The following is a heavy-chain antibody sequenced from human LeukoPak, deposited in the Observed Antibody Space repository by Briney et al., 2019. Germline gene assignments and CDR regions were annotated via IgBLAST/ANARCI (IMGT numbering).Heavy chain of an antibody. CDR2: IKQDGSDE. D-gene: IGHD6-19*01. V-gene: IGHV3-7*04. CDR3: ARDPVAGKFDY. CDR1: GFTFSNYW. Sequence: QPGGSLRLSCAASGFTFSNYWMSWVRQAPGKGLEWVANIKQDGSDEYYVDSVKGRFTISRDNAKNSLYLQMNSLRAEDTAVYYCARDPVAGKFDYWGQGTLVTVSS. J-gene: IGHJ4*02.